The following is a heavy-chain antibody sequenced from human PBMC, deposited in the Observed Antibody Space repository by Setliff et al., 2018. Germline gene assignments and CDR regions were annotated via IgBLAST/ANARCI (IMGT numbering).Heavy chain of an antibody. J-gene: IGHJ3*02. CDR3: ARGLSYYYSSGYLLAPYAFDI. V-gene: IGHV4-34*01. CDR1: GGSFNSYY. D-gene: IGHD3-22*01. CDR2: INQSGST. Sequence: SETLSLTCAVYGGSFNSYYWSWIRQPPGKGLEWIGEINQSGSTNYNPSLKSRVTMSVDTSKNQFSLKLSSVTAADTAVYYCARGLSYYYSSGYLLAPYAFDIWGQGTMVTVSS.